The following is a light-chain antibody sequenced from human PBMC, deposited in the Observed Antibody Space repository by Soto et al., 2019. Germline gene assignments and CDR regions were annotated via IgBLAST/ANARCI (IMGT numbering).Light chain of an antibody. CDR2: EGS. Sequence: QSALTQPASVSGSPGQSITISCTGTSSDVGSYNLVSWYQQHPGKAAKVMIYEGSKRPSGVSNRFSGSKSGNTASLTISGLQAEDEADYYSCSYAGSSTSVVFGGGTKVTVL. J-gene: IGLJ2*01. V-gene: IGLV2-23*01. CDR3: CSYAGSSTSVV. CDR1: SSDVGSYNL.